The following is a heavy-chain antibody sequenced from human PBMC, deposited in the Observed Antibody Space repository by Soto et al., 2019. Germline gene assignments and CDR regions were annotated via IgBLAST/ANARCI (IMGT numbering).Heavy chain of an antibody. J-gene: IGHJ3*02. CDR3: ARGGSSDWQVALDI. CDR1: GGSITNYY. V-gene: IGHV4-4*07. D-gene: IGHD6-19*01. CDR2: MYTKERT. Sequence: SETLSLTCTVSGGSITNYYWSWIRQPAGKGLEWIGRMYTKERTNYNLSFKSRVSISVDMSKNQFSLRLTSVTAADTAVYYCARGGSSDWQVALDIWGQGTMVTVSS.